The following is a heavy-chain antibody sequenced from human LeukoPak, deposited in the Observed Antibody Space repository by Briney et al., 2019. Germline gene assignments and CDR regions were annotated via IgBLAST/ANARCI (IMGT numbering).Heavy chain of an antibody. CDR2: ISGSGSGGGT. CDR3: AKGNTYGVYYGLAV. Sequence: GGSLRLSCAASGSTFNYYAMYWVRQAPGKGLEWVSGISGSGSGGGTYYADSVKGRFTISRDNSKDTVYLEMNSLRAEDTATYYCAKGNTYGVYYGLAVWGQGTTVIVSS. D-gene: IGHD5-18*01. V-gene: IGHV3-23*01. CDR1: GSTFNYYA. J-gene: IGHJ6*02.